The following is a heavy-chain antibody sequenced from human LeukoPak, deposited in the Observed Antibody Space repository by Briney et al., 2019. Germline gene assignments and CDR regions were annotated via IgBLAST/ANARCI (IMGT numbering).Heavy chain of an antibody. J-gene: IGHJ4*02. Sequence: GGSLRLSCAASGFHVRTSFMSWVRQAPGEGLEWVALIYGDNNVDSADSVRGRFTISRNSSKNILYLQMNDLRAEDTAMYYCARHYPAAGTEVDYWGQGTLVTVSS. CDR1: GFHVRTSF. D-gene: IGHD6-13*01. V-gene: IGHV3-53*01. CDR2: IYGDNNV. CDR3: ARHYPAAGTEVDY.